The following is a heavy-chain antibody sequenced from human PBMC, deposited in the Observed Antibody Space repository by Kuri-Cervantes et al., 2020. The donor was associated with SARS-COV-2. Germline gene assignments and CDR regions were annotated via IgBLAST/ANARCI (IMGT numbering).Heavy chain of an antibody. CDR3: ARRRSGWYRYFDY. V-gene: IGHV4-59*08. CDR1: GVSISSYY. D-gene: IGHD6-19*01. Sequence: CTVSGVSISSYYWSWIRQPPGKGLEWIGTISYSGATHYNPSLKSRVTISVDTSKNQFSLKLSSVTAADTAVYYCARRRSGWYRYFDYWGQGTLVTVSS. J-gene: IGHJ4*02. CDR2: ISYSGAT.